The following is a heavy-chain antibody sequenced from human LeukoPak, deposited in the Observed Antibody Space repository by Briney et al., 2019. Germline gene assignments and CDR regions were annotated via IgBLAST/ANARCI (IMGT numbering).Heavy chain of an antibody. CDR2: IYYSGNT. Sequence: SETLSLTCTVSGGFLRRYYWRWLRQPPGKGREGVGYIYYSGNTNYNPSLTSRVPISVDTSKKQFSRKLSSVTAADTSVYYCGSMVTMRCYCWRQGTGVPVSS. J-gene: IGHJ4*02. CDR1: GGFLRRYY. CDR3: GSMVTMRCYC. D-gene: IGHD5-18*01. V-gene: IGHV4-59*01.